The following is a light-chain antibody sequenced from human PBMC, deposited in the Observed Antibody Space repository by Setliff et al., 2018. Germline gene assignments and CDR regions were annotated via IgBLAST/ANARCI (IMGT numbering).Light chain of an antibody. CDR2: ANN. CDR3: QSYDSGLSGAL. CDR1: RSNIGAPYN. Sequence: QSVLTQPPSLSGAPGQRVTIPCSGSRSNIGAPYNVNWYQHLPGTAPKLLIYANNKRPSGVPERFSGSTSGTSASLAITGLQSNDEAYYYCQSYDSGLSGALFGGGTKVT. J-gene: IGLJ2*01. V-gene: IGLV1-40*01.